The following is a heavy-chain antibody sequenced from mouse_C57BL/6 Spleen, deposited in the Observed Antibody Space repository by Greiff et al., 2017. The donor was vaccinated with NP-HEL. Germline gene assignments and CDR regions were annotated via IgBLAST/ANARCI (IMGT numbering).Heavy chain of an antibody. D-gene: IGHD1-1*01. CDR3: ARDGSSYMFAY. Sequence: EVQLQQSGAELVKPGASVKLSCTASGFNIKDYYMHWVKQRTEQGLEWIGRIDPEDGETKYDPKFQGKATITADTSSNTAYLQLSSLTSEDTAVYYCARDGSSYMFAYWGQGTLVTVSA. CDR2: IDPEDGET. J-gene: IGHJ3*01. V-gene: IGHV14-2*01. CDR1: GFNIKDYY.